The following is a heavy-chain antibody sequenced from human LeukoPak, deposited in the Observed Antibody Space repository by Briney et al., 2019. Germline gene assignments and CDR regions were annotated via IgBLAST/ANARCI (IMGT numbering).Heavy chain of an antibody. V-gene: IGHV3-23*01. CDR2: ISGSGETT. Sequence: GGSLRLSCAASGFTFSNYAMSWVRQAPGKGLEWVSAISGSGETTYYADSVKGRFTISRDNSKNTVHLQMNSLRAEDTAVYYCAKGYDFWSGYLDVWGKGTTVTVSS. J-gene: IGHJ6*04. D-gene: IGHD3-3*01. CDR3: AKGYDFWSGYLDV. CDR1: GFTFSNYA.